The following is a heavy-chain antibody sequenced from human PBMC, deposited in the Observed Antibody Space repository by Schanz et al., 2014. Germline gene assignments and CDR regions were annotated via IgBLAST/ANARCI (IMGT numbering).Heavy chain of an antibody. CDR1: GFSFSSYA. CDR3: ARLDPYCRSGTCSRAFDF. CDR2: ISGSGAST. J-gene: IGHJ4*02. V-gene: IGHV3-23*04. D-gene: IGHD2-15*01. Sequence: EVQLVESGGGLVQPGGSLRLSCATSGFSFSSYAINWVRQAPGKGLEWVSGISGSGASTYYADSVKGRFTISRDSSKNTLFLQMNSLRTEDTAVYYCARLDPYCRSGTCSRAFDFWGQGTLVTVSS.